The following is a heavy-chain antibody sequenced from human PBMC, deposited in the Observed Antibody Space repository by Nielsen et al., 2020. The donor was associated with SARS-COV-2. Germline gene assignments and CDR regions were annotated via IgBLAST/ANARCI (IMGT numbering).Heavy chain of an antibody. CDR3: ARGRPFRTSIAARPRGFDY. V-gene: IGHV4-34*01. J-gene: IGHJ4*02. CDR1: GGSFSGYY. D-gene: IGHD6-6*01. CDR2: INHSGST. Sequence: GSLRLSCAVYGGSFSGYYWSWIRQPPGKGLEWIGEINHSGSTNYNPSLKSRVTISVDTSKNQFSLKLSSVTAADTAVYYCARGRPFRTSIAARPRGFDYWGQGTLVTVSS.